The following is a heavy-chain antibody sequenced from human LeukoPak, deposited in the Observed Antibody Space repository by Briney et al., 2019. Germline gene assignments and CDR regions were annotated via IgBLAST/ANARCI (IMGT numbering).Heavy chain of an antibody. Sequence: ASVKVSCKASGYTFTGYYIHWVRQAPGQGLEWMGLINPNSGDANYAQKFQGRVTMTRDTSISTAYMELTRLRSGDTAVYYCAILVNWSPPPFDYWGQGTLVTVSS. D-gene: IGHD1-1*01. CDR3: AILVNWSPPPFDY. J-gene: IGHJ4*02. CDR2: INPNSGDA. V-gene: IGHV1-2*02. CDR1: GYTFTGYY.